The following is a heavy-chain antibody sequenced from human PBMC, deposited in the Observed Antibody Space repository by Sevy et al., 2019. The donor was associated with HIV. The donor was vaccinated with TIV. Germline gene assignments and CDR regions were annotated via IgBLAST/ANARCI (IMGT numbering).Heavy chain of an antibody. CDR3: ALKRSYGSEIIKNWFDP. D-gene: IGHD3-10*01. J-gene: IGHJ5*02. CDR2: INHSGST. CDR1: GGSFSGYY. Sequence: SETLPLTCAVYGGSFSGYYWSWIRQPPGKGLEWIGEINHSGSTNYNPSLKSRVTISVDTSKNQFSLKLSSVTAADTAVYYCALKRSYGSEIIKNWFDPWGQGTLVTVSS. V-gene: IGHV4-34*01.